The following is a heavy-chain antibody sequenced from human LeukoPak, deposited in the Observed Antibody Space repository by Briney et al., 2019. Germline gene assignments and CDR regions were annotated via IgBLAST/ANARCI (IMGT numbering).Heavy chain of an antibody. V-gene: IGHV1-46*03. Sequence: ASVKVSCKASGYTFTGYYMHWVRQAPGQGLEWMGIINPSGGSTSYAQKFQGRVTMTRDTSTSTVYMELSSLRSEDTAVYYCARSLVVPAAVPSCFDYWGQGTLVTVSS. J-gene: IGHJ4*02. CDR3: ARSLVVPAAVPSCFDY. D-gene: IGHD2-2*01. CDR2: INPSGGST. CDR1: GYTFTGYY.